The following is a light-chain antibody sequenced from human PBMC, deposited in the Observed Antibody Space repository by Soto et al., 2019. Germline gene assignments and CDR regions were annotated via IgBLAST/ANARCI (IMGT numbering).Light chain of an antibody. J-gene: IGLJ2*01. CDR1: SSDVGGYNY. V-gene: IGLV2-11*01. CDR2: DVS. Sequence: QSALTQPRSVSGSPGQSVTISCTGTSSDVGGYNYVSWYQQHPGNAPKLMIYDVSKRPSGVPDRFSGSKSGNTASLTISGLQAEDDADYYCCSYAGSYTYVVFGGGTKLTV. CDR3: CSYAGSYTYVV.